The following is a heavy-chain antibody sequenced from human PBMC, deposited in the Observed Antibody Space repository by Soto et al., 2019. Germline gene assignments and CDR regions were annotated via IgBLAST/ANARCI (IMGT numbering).Heavy chain of an antibody. CDR1: GGSVSSGSYY. V-gene: IGHV4-61*01. Sequence: QVQLQESGPGLVKPSETLSLTCTVSGGSVSSGSYYWSWIRQPPGKGLEWIGYIYYSGSTNYNPSLKSRVNTSVDTSKTQFPLKLSSVPAADTAVYYCASATQQWLATHYYYGMDVWGQGTTVTVSS. D-gene: IGHD6-19*01. CDR3: ASATQQWLATHYYYGMDV. J-gene: IGHJ6*02. CDR2: IYYSGST.